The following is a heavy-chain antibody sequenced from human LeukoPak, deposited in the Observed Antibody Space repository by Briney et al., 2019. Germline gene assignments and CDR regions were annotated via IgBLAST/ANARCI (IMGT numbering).Heavy chain of an antibody. D-gene: IGHD2-15*01. CDR1: GGTLTSYV. CDR2: IIPISGTT. J-gene: IGHJ6*03. Sequence: GASVKVSCKASGGTLTSYVISWVRQAPGQGLEWMGGIIPISGTTNYAQKFQGRVTITADKSTSTAYIELSSLRSENTAVYYWATLCCGSYYMDVWGKGTTVTVSS. V-gene: IGHV1-69*06. CDR3: ATLCCGSYYMDV.